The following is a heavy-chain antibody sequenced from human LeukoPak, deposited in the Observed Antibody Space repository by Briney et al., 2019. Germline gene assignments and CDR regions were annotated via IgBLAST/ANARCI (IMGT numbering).Heavy chain of an antibody. CDR1: GGSFSGYY. V-gene: IGHV4-34*01. CDR2: INHSGST. Sequence: PSETLSLTCAVYGGSFSGYYWSWIRQPPGEGLEWIGEINHSGSTNYNPSLKSRVTISVDTSKNQFSLKLSSVTAADTAVYYCARADEYYYDSSGYFGYWGQGTLVTVSS. J-gene: IGHJ4*02. CDR3: ARADEYYYDSSGYFGY. D-gene: IGHD3-22*01.